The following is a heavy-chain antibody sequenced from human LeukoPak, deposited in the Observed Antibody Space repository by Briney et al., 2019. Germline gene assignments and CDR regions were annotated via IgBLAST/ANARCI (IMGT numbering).Heavy chain of an antibody. Sequence: ASVKVSCKASGYTFTSYYMHWVRQAPGQGLEWMGIISPSGGSTSYAQKFQGRVTMTRDMSTSTVYMELSSLRSEDTAVYYCARESIAAQQSLYYFDYWGQGTLVTVSS. CDR1: GYTFTSYY. CDR3: ARESIAAQQSLYYFDY. D-gene: IGHD6-6*01. J-gene: IGHJ4*02. CDR2: ISPSGGST. V-gene: IGHV1-46*01.